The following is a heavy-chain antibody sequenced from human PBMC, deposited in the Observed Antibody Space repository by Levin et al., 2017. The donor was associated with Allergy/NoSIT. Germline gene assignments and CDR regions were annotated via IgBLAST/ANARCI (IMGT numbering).Heavy chain of an antibody. V-gene: IGHV3-21*01. D-gene: IGHD2-2*01. CDR1: GFTFSSYS. CDR3: ARDQVELGYGSTTCCYLYYYGMDV. CDR2: ISSSSSYI. Sequence: GGSLRLSCAASGFTFSSYSMNWVRQAPGKGLEWVSSISSSSSYIYYADSVKGRFTISRDNAKNSLYLQMNSLRDEDKAVYHCARDQVELGYGSTTCCYLYYYGMDVWGQGTTVTVSS. J-gene: IGHJ6*02.